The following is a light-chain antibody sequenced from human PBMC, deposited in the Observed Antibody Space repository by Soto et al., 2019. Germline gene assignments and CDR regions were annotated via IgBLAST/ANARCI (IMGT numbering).Light chain of an antibody. J-gene: IGLJ1*01. CDR2: EVS. Sequence: SVLTQPASVSESPGQSIAISCTGSSSDVGIYNYVSWYQQHPGKVPKLIIYEVSNRPSGVSNRFSGSKSGNTASLTISGLQAEDEADYYCSSYTTSSTRVFGTGTKVTVL. V-gene: IGLV2-14*01. CDR3: SSYTTSSTRV. CDR1: SSDVGIYNY.